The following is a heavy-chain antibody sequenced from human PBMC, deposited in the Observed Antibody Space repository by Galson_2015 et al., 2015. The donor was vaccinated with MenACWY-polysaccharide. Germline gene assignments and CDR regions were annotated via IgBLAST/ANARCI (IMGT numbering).Heavy chain of an antibody. CDR2: IYPGDSET. J-gene: IGHJ2*01. V-gene: IGHV5-51*03. D-gene: IGHD3-22*01. CDR1: GDTFTSSW. Sequence: QSGAEVKKPGESLKISCKGSGDTFTSSWIGWVRQMPGKGLEWMGIIYPGDSETIYSPSFQGQVTISADKSITTACLQWSSLKTSDTAMFYCARRGNDYDSNLGRGWYFDLWGRGTLVTVSS. CDR3: ARRGNDYDSNLGRGWYFDL.